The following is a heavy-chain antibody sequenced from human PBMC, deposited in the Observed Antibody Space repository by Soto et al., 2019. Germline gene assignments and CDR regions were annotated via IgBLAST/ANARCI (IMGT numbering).Heavy chain of an antibody. Sequence: SVKVSCKASGGTFSSYAISWVRQAPGQGLEWMGGIIPIFGTANYAQKFQGRVTITADKSTSTAYMKLSSLRSEDTAVYYCARDSGTYYYGSGSYHWPFDYWGQGTLVTVSS. V-gene: IGHV1-69*06. J-gene: IGHJ4*02. CDR2: IIPIFGTA. D-gene: IGHD3-10*01. CDR3: ARDSGTYYYGSGSYHWPFDY. CDR1: GGTFSSYA.